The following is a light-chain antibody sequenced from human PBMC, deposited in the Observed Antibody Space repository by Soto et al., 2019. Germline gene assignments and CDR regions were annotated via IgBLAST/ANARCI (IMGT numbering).Light chain of an antibody. CDR3: QQYNNWPRT. CDR1: QSVSSN. Sequence: EIVMTQSPATLSVSPGERATLSCRASQSVSSNLDWYQQKPGQAPRLLIYGASTRATGIPARFSGSGSGTEFTPTISSLQSEDFSVSYCQQYNNWPRTFGQGTKVEIK. V-gene: IGKV3-15*01. J-gene: IGKJ1*01. CDR2: GAS.